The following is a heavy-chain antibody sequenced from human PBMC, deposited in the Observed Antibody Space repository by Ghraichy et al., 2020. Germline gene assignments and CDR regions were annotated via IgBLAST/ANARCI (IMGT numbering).Heavy chain of an antibody. CDR1: GYSIITGYY. V-gene: IGHV4-38-2*02. Sequence: SQTLSLTCSVSGYSIITGYYWAWIRQPPGKGLEWIGTIFRSGSASYNPSLKSRVTILVDTSKNQFSLEVTSVAAADTAFYYCARVTMFRDISPDFDYWGQGTLVTVSS. D-gene: IGHD3-10*01. J-gene: IGHJ4*02. CDR3: ARVTMFRDISPDFDY. CDR2: IFRSGSA.